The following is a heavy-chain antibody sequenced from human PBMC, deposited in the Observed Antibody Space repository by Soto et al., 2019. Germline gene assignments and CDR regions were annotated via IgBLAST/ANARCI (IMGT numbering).Heavy chain of an antibody. J-gene: IGHJ4*02. CDR1: GGSFSGYY. Sequence: SETLSLTCAVYGGSFSGYYWSWIRQPPGKGLEWIGEINHSGSTNYNPSLKSRVTISVDTSKNQFSLKLSSVTAADTAVYYCARVARTSTSCYAFVDYWGQGTLVTVSS. V-gene: IGHV4-34*01. CDR3: ARVARTSTSCYAFVDY. D-gene: IGHD2-2*01. CDR2: INHSGST.